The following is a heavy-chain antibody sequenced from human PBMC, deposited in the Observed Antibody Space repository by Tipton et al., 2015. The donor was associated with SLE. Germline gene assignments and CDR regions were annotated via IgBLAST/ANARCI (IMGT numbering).Heavy chain of an antibody. Sequence: TLSLTCTVSGGSISSYYWSWIRQPPGKGLEWIGYIYYSGSTNYNPSLKSRVTISVDTSKNQFSRKLRSVTAADTAVYYCARDAPNIVVPPGRNMDIWGKGAPVTITS. CDR2: IYYSGST. J-gene: IGHJ6*03. CDR1: GGSISSYY. D-gene: IGHD2/OR15-2a*01. CDR3: ARDAPNIVVPPGRNMDI. V-gene: IGHV4-59*01.